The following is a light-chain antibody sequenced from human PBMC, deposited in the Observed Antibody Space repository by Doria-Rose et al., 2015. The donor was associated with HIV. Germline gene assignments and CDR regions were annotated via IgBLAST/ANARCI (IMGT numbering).Light chain of an antibody. CDR1: QSFSSTF. Sequence: EIVLTQSPGTLSLSPGERATLSCRASQSFSSTFLAWYQQKPGQAPSLLIYDGSNRATGIPDRFSASGSGTDFTLTINRLEPEDFALYYCYQYGTSWTFGQGTKVEI. CDR3: YQYGTSWT. V-gene: IGKV3-20*01. CDR2: DGS. J-gene: IGKJ1*01.